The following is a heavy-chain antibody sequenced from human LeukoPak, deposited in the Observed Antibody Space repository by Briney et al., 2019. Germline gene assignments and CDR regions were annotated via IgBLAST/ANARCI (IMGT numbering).Heavy chain of an antibody. CDR1: GYTFTCYY. J-gene: IGHJ6*02. Sequence: GASVTVSCKASGYTFTCYYMHWVRQAPGQGLEWMGWINPNSGGTNYAQKFQGRVNMNRDTSISTAYMELSRLRSDDTAVYYCARGTTGTTSEPDYYGMDVWGQGTTVTVSS. CDR3: ARGTTGTTSEPDYYGMDV. V-gene: IGHV1-2*02. D-gene: IGHD1-1*01. CDR2: INPNSGGT.